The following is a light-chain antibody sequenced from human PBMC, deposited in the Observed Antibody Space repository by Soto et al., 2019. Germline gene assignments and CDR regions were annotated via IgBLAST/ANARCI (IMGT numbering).Light chain of an antibody. CDR1: PGMSSS. V-gene: IGKV1-27*01. CDR3: QKYNTAPRT. J-gene: IGKJ1*01. CDR2: ATS. Sequence: DFQLTQSPSSLSASIGGTVTITCRASPGMSSSLAWYQHKPGRPPRPLIHATSSLHSGVSSRFSGRGSGTEFTLTINNLQPEDVATYYCQKYNTAPRTFGQGTRVELE.